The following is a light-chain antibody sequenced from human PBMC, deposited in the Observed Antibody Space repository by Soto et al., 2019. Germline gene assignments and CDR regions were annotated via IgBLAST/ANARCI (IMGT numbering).Light chain of an antibody. V-gene: IGKV1-12*01. CDR2: GAS. J-gene: IGKJ3*01. CDR1: RDISNS. Sequence: DMGMSEAPSCRCVSVENRLTITCRASRDISNSLAWYQQTPGKAPKXLLRGASSLHRGVPSRFSGGGAGTELPITTSSLQPQDRQTYDCQQPSAFPRTFAPGTKVDI. CDR3: QQPSAFPRT.